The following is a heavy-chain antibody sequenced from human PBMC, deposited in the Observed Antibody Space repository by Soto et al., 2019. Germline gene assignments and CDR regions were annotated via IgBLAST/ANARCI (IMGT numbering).Heavy chain of an antibody. D-gene: IGHD6-19*01. J-gene: IGHJ4*02. Sequence: PGGSLRLSCAVSGFSFSIYWMTWVRQGPGQGLEWVANINQDGSEMYYEASVKGRFTISRDNAKNSLDLHMSSLRAEDTAVYYCVRNSGWYRLDHWGQGTLVTVSS. CDR3: VRNSGWYRLDH. CDR2: INQDGSEM. V-gene: IGHV3-7*03. CDR1: GFSFSIYW.